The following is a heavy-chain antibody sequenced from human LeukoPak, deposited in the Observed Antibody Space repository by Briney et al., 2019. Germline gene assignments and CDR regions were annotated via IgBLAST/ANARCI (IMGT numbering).Heavy chain of an antibody. Sequence: QSGGSLRLSCAASGFTFSSYGMHWVRQAPGKGLEGVAFIRYDGSNKYYADSVKGRFTISRDNSKNTLYLQMNSLRAEDTAVYYCARLSPLTGAYYYMDVWGKGTTVTVFS. J-gene: IGHJ6*03. CDR3: ARLSPLTGAYYYMDV. CDR2: IRYDGSNK. V-gene: IGHV3-30*02. D-gene: IGHD7-27*01. CDR1: GFTFSSYG.